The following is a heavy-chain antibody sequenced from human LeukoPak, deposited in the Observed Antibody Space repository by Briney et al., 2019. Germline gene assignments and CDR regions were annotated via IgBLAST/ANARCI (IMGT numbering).Heavy chain of an antibody. CDR3: ARGLHYDILTGYLQFDY. CDR2: ISYDGSNK. Sequence: GRSLRLSCAASGFTFNSYAMHWVRQAPGKGLEWVAVISYDGSNKYYADSVKGRFTISRDNSKNTLYLQMNSLRVEDTAVYYCARGLHYDILTGYLQFDYWGQGTLVTVSS. V-gene: IGHV3-30*04. CDR1: GFTFNSYA. J-gene: IGHJ4*02. D-gene: IGHD3-9*01.